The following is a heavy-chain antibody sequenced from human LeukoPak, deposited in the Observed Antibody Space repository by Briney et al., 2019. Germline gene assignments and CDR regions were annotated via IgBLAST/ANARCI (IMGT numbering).Heavy chain of an antibody. D-gene: IGHD6-13*01. CDR1: GYTLTELS. J-gene: IGHJ6*02. V-gene: IGHV1-24*01. Sequence: ASVKVSCKVSGYTLTELSMHWVRQAPGKGLEWMGGFDPEDGETIYAQKFQGRVTMTEDTSTDTAYMELSSLRSEDTAVYYCATSWYSDVYYYYGMDVWGQGTTVTVSS. CDR3: ATSWYSDVYYYYGMDV. CDR2: FDPEDGET.